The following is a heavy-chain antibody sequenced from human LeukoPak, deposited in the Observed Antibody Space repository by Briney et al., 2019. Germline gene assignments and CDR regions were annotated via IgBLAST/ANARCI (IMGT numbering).Heavy chain of an antibody. CDR2: INHSGST. D-gene: IGHD5-24*01. CDR1: GGSFSGYY. CDR3: ARGRNRRDGYNYRAPHDDAFDI. J-gene: IGHJ3*02. Sequence: NPSETLSLTCAVYGGSFSGYYWSWIRQPPGKGLEWIGEINHSGSTNYNPPLKSRVTISVDTSKNQFSLKLSSVTAADTAVYYCARGRNRRDGYNYRAPHDDAFDIWGQGTMVTVSS. V-gene: IGHV4-34*01.